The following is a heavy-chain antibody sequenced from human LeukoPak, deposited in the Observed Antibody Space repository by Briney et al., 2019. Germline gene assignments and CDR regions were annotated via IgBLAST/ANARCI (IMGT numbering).Heavy chain of an antibody. V-gene: IGHV1-2*06. Sequence: ASVKVSCKASGYTFSGYYMHWVRQAPGQGLERMGQINPNNGGTNYAQKFQGRVTMTRDTSISTAYMELSRLTSADTAVYYCARPYSGYEWCDYWGQGTLVTVS. CDR1: GYTFSGYY. CDR2: INPNNGGT. CDR3: ARPYSGYEWCDY. J-gene: IGHJ4*02. D-gene: IGHD5-12*01.